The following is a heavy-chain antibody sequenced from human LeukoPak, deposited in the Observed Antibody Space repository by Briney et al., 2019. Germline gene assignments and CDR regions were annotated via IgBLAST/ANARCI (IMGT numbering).Heavy chain of an antibody. V-gene: IGHV4-59*08. CDR2: IYYSGSA. D-gene: IGHD3-10*01. CDR3: ARREGLWYPLPHWYFDL. J-gene: IGHJ2*01. Sequence: SETLSLTCTVSGGSISSYYWSWIRQPPGKGLEWIGYIYYSGSANYNPSLKSRVTISVDTSKNQFSLKLSSVTAADTAVYYCARREGLWYPLPHWYFDLWGRGTLVTVSS. CDR1: GGSISSYY.